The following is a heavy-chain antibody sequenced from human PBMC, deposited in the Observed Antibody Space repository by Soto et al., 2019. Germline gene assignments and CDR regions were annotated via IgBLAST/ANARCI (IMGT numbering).Heavy chain of an antibody. CDR1: GFTFSSYG. CDR3: ARDFDPYSSFFSSASTGMDV. D-gene: IGHD3-9*01. V-gene: IGHV3-33*01. J-gene: IGHJ6*04. CDR2: IWYDGSNK. Sequence: GGSLRLSCAASGFTFSSYGMHWVRQAPGKGLEWVAVIWYDGSNKYYADSVKGRFTISRDNSKNTLYLQMNSLRAEDTAVYYGARDFDPYSSFFSSASTGMDVGGKGTTLTVSS.